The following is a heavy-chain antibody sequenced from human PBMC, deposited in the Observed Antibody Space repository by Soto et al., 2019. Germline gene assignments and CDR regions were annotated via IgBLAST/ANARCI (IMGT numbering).Heavy chain of an antibody. Sequence: GGSLRLSCAASGFTFSSYEMNWVRQAPGKGLEWVSYISSSGSTIYYADSVKGRFTISSDNATNSMYLQMNSLRAEDTAVYYFAREKLYDDSLTGYHHYYGMVVWGQGVTVTVSS. CDR1: GFTFSSYE. D-gene: IGHD3-9*01. J-gene: IGHJ6*02. CDR2: ISSSGSTI. CDR3: AREKLYDDSLTGYHHYYGMVV. V-gene: IGHV3-48*03.